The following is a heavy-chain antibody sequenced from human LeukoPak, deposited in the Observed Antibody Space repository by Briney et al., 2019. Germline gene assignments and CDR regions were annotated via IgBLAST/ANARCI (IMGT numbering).Heavy chain of an antibody. CDR3: ARESSGSYRPLDY. CDR2: INHSGST. Sequence: ASETLSLTCAVYGGSFSGYYWSWIRQPPGKGLEWIGEINHSGSTNYNPSLKSRVTISVDTSKNQFSLKLSSVTAADTAVYYCARESSGSYRPLDYWGQGTLVTVSS. V-gene: IGHV4-34*01. J-gene: IGHJ4*02. CDR1: GGSFSGYY. D-gene: IGHD1-26*01.